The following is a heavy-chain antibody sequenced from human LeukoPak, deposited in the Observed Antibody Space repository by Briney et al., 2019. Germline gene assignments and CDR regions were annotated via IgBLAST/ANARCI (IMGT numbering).Heavy chain of an antibody. CDR1: GYAFTSYD. Sequence: ASVTVSCTASGYAFTSYDISWVRQAPGQGIEWMGWISAYNGNTNYAQKLQGRVTMTTDTSTSTAYMELRSLRSDDTAVYYCARAPDWFDPWGQGTLVTVSS. CDR3: ARAPDWFDP. D-gene: IGHD1-14*01. J-gene: IGHJ5*02. V-gene: IGHV1-18*01. CDR2: ISAYNGNT.